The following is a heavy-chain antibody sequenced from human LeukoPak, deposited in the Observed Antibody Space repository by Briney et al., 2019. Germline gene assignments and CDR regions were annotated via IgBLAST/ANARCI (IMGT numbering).Heavy chain of an antibody. Sequence: GGSLRLSCAVSGITLSNYGMTWVRQAPGKGLEWVAGISDSGGSTNYADSVKGRFTISRDNPKNTLYLQMNSLRAEDTAVYFCAKRGVVIRVILVGFHKEAYYFDSWGQGALVTVSP. CDR1: GITLSNYG. J-gene: IGHJ4*02. CDR2: ISDSGGST. D-gene: IGHD3-22*01. V-gene: IGHV3-23*01. CDR3: AKRGVVIRVILVGFHKEAYYFDS.